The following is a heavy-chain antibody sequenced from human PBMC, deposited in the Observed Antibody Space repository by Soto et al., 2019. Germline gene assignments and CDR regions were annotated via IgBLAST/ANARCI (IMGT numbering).Heavy chain of an antibody. CDR3: AKIRQYCSRTSCSHDAFDI. CDR1: GFTFSRYA. CDR2: ISGSGGST. Sequence: PGGSLRLSCAASGFTFSRYAMSWVRQAPGKGLEWVSAISGSGGSTYYADSVKGRFTISRDNSKNTLYLQMNSLRAEDTAVYYCAKIRQYCSRTSCSHDAFDIWGQGTMVTVSS. J-gene: IGHJ3*02. D-gene: IGHD2-2*01. V-gene: IGHV3-23*01.